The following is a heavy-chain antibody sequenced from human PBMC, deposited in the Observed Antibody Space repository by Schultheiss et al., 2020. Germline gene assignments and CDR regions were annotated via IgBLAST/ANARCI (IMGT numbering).Heavy chain of an antibody. D-gene: IGHD5-12*01. CDR3: ARDEGATIAFYYYGMDV. CDR2: INPNSGGT. CDR1: GYTFTGYY. V-gene: IGHV1-2*02. Sequence: ASVKVSCKASGYTFTGYYMHWVRQAPGQGLEWMGWINPNSGGTNYAQKLQGRVTMTTDTSTSTAYMELRSLRSDDTAVYYCARDEGATIAFYYYGMDVWGQGTTVTVSS. J-gene: IGHJ6*02.